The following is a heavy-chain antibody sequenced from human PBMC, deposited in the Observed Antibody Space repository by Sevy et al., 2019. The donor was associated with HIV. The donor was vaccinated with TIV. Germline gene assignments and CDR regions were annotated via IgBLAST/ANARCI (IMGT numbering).Heavy chain of an antibody. J-gene: IGHJ4*02. Sequence: GGSLRLSCAASGFTFSSYGMHWVRQAPGKGLEWVAFIRYDGSNKYYADSVKGRFTISRDNSKNTLYLQMNSLRAEDTAVYYCAKDSSNIAAEFYFDYWGQGTLVTVSS. D-gene: IGHD6-13*01. CDR2: IRYDGSNK. V-gene: IGHV3-30*02. CDR3: AKDSSNIAAEFYFDY. CDR1: GFTFSSYG.